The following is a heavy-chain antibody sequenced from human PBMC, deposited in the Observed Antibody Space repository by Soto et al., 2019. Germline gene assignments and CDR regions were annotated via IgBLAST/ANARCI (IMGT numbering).Heavy chain of an antibody. V-gene: IGHV3-30-3*01. CDR2: ISYEGSNT. J-gene: IGHJ6*02. CDR1: GFTFGTYA. Sequence: QVRLVESGGGVVQPGRSLRLSCVASGFTFGTYAIHWVRQAPGKGLQWVALISYEGSNTYYADSVKGRFTISRDNSKNTLYLEMNTLRHEDTAVYYCARVTPGNNIYYFSGLDVWGQGTSVIVSS. CDR3: ARVTPGNNIYYFSGLDV. D-gene: IGHD1-1*01.